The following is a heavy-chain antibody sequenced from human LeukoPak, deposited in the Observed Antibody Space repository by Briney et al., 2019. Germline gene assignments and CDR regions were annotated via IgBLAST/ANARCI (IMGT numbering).Heavy chain of an antibody. CDR3: ARDLLETVTDWDYYYYGMDV. V-gene: IGHV3-21*01. D-gene: IGHD4-4*01. Sequence: PGGSLRLSCAASGFTFSSYSMNWVHQAPGKGLEWVSSISSSSSYIYYADSVKGRFTISRDNAKNSLYLQMNSLRAEDTAVYYCARDLLETVTDWDYYYYGMDVWGQGTTVTVSS. CDR1: GFTFSSYS. CDR2: ISSSSSYI. J-gene: IGHJ6*02.